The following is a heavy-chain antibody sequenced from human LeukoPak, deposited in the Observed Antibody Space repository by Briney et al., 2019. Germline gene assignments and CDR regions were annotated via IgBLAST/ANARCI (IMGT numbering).Heavy chain of an antibody. D-gene: IGHD1-1*01. CDR1: GGSISSSSYY. V-gene: IGHV4-39*01. Sequence: PSETLSLTSTVSGGSISSSSYYWGWICQPPGKGLEWIGSIYYSGSTYYNPSLKSRVTISVDTSKNQFSLKLSSVTAADTAVYYCARIWKANYYYYYYMDVWGKGTTVTVSS. CDR3: ARIWKANYYYYYYMDV. CDR2: IYYSGST. J-gene: IGHJ6*03.